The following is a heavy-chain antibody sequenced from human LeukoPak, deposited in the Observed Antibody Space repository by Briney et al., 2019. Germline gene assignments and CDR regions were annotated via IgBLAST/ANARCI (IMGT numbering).Heavy chain of an antibody. CDR3: ARDRGGILDAFDI. CDR2: IYYSGST. V-gene: IGHV4-31*03. CDR1: GGSISSGGYY. J-gene: IGHJ3*02. Sequence: SETLSLTCTVSGGSISSGGYYWSWIRQHPGKGLEWIGYIYYSGSTYYNLSLKSRVTISVDTSKNQFSLKLSSVTAADTAVYYCARDRGGILDAFDIWGQGTMVTVSS. D-gene: IGHD2-15*01.